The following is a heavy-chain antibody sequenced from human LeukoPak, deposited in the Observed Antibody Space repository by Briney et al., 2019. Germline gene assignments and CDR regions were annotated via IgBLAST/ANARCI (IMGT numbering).Heavy chain of an antibody. CDR3: ARVEGDTALAY. Sequence: ASVKVSRKASGYTFTSYYMHWVRQAPGQGLEWMGIINPSGGSTSYAQKFQGRVTMTRDTSTSTVYMELSSLRSEDTAVYYCARVEGDTALAYWGQGTLVTVSS. J-gene: IGHJ4*02. CDR2: INPSGGST. D-gene: IGHD1-26*01. V-gene: IGHV1-46*01. CDR1: GYTFTSYY.